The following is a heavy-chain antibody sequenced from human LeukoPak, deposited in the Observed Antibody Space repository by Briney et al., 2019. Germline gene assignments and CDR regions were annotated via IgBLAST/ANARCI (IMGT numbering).Heavy chain of an antibody. V-gene: IGHV4-34*01. CDR1: GGSFSGYY. Sequence: SETLSLTCAVYGGSFSGYYWSWIRQPPGKGLEWIGEINHSGSTNYNPSLKSRVTISVDTSKNQFSLKQSSVTAADTAVYYCARTTEAHSWRTRYYDYYMDVWGKGTTVTVSS. D-gene: IGHD6-13*01. CDR2: INHSGST. J-gene: IGHJ6*03. CDR3: ARTTEAHSWRTRYYDYYMDV.